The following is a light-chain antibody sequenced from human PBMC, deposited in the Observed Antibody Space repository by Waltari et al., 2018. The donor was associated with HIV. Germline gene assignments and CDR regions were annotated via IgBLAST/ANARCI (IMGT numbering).Light chain of an antibody. CDR2: WAS. Sequence: DIVMTQSPDSLAVSLGERATIKCKSSQNVFYSSNNRNYLRWYQQKAGQPPKLIIYWASSRQSGVPDLFSGSGSGADFTLTNSSLQAEDGAVYFCQQTYTVPPTFGGGTKVEIK. CDR1: QNVFYSSNNRNY. CDR3: QQTYTVPPT. V-gene: IGKV4-1*01. J-gene: IGKJ4*01.